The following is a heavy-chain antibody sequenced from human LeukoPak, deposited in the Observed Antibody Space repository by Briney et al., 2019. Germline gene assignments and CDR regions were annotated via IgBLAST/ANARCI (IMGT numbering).Heavy chain of an antibody. CDR2: ISGSGGST. V-gene: IGHV3-23*01. D-gene: IGHD3-22*01. CDR3: ARGPTRSNYYDSSGYLYY. Sequence: GGSLRLSCAASGFTLSSYAMNWVRQAPGKGLEWVSSISGSGGSTYYADSVKGRFTISRDNSRNTLYLQMNSLRAEDTAVYYCARGPTRSNYYDSSGYLYYWGQGTLVTVSS. J-gene: IGHJ4*02. CDR1: GFTLSSYA.